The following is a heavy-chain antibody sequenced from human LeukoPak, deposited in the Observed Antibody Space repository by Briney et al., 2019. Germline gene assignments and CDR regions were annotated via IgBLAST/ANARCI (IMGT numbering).Heavy chain of an antibody. CDR2: IKQDGSEK. Sequence: GGSLRLSCAASGFTFSSYWMSWVRQAPGKGLEWVANIKQDGSEKYYVDSVKGRFTISRDNAKNSLYLQMNSLRAEDTAVYYCARAHIYSSSWKFDYWGQGTLVTVSS. J-gene: IGHJ4*02. CDR3: ARAHIYSSSWKFDY. D-gene: IGHD6-13*01. CDR1: GFTFSSYW. V-gene: IGHV3-7*01.